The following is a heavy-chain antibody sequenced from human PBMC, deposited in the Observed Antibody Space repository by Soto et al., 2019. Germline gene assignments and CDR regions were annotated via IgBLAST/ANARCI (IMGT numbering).Heavy chain of an antibody. CDR2: INWDGGSI. CDR1: GFTFDDYA. J-gene: IGHJ3*01. V-gene: IGHV3-9*01. D-gene: IGHD6-13*01. Sequence: EVQLVESGGGLEQPGRSLRLSCAASGFTFDDYAMHWVRQAPGKGLEWVSRINWDGGSIAYADSVKGRFTISRDNAKNSLYLQLNSLRPEDTALYYCAKLIAAADRGAFDVWGQGTMVTVSS. CDR3: AKLIAAADRGAFDV.